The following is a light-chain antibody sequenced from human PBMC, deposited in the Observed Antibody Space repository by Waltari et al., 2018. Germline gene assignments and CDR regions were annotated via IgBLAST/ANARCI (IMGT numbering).Light chain of an antibody. V-gene: IGKV1-17*01. J-gene: IGKJ3*01. CDR1: QDISNY. Sequence: DIQMTQSPSSLSASVGDRVPITCRANQDISNYLNWYQQKPGKAPKRLIYDASSLQSGVPSRFSGSGSGTVFTLTISSLQPEDFATYYCLQYNSAPFTFGPGTKLDIK. CDR2: DAS. CDR3: LQYNSAPFT.